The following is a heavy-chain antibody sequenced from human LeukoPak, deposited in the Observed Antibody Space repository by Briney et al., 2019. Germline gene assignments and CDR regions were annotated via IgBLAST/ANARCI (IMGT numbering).Heavy chain of an antibody. CDR2: IRYDGSNI. Sequence: PGGSLRLSCAASGFTFSTYGMHWVRQAPGKGLEWVAFIRYDGSNIQYADSVKGRFTISRDNSKNTLYLQMNSLRAEDTAVYYCARDSRVVPAAMHDYWGQGTLVTVSS. V-gene: IGHV3-30*02. CDR3: ARDSRVVPAAMHDY. CDR1: GFTFSTYG. J-gene: IGHJ4*02. D-gene: IGHD2-2*01.